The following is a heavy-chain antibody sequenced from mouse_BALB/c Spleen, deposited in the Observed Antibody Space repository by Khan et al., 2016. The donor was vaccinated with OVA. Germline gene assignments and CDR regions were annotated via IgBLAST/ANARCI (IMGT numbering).Heavy chain of an antibody. V-gene: IGHV3-2*02. CDR3: ARRSV. J-gene: IGHJ1*01. CDR2: ITYSGST. CDR1: GYSITSDYA. Sequence: EVQLQESGPGLVKPSQSLSLTCTVTGYSITSDYAWNWIRQFPGNKLEWMGYITYSGSTSYNPSLISRISITRDTSKNQFFLQLNSVTTEDTATYFCARRSVWGAGTTVTVSS.